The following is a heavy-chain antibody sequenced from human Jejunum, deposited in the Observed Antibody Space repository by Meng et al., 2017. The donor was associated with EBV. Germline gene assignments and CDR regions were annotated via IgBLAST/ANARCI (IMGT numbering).Heavy chain of an antibody. Sequence: VRLLQSGAWGKTPGPPVRASCKHPAGTFSNYVFIWVRQAPGQGLEWMGGVIPIFATANYAQKFQGRVTITADKSTSTAYIELRSLRSDDTAVYYCARSFGGIVADYFDYWGQGTLVTVSS. CDR2: VIPIFATA. CDR1: AGTFSNYV. J-gene: IGHJ4*02. CDR3: ARSFGGIVADYFDY. V-gene: IGHV1-69*06. D-gene: IGHD3-16*02.